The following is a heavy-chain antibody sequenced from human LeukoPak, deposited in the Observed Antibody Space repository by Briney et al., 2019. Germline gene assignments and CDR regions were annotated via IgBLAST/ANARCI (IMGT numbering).Heavy chain of an antibody. Sequence: PSETLSLTCTVSGGSISSYYWSWIRQPPGKGLEWIGYIYYSGSTNYNPSLKSRVTISVDTSKNQFSLKLSSVTAADTAVYYCARGAHGSGSYYRVTDAFDIWGQGTMVTVSS. CDR3: ARGAHGSGSYYRVTDAFDI. J-gene: IGHJ3*02. CDR2: IYYSGST. D-gene: IGHD3-10*01. V-gene: IGHV4-59*01. CDR1: GGSISSYY.